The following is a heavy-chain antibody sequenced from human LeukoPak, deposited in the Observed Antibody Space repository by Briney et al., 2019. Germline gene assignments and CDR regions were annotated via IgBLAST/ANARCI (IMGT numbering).Heavy chain of an antibody. CDR1: GGTFSSYA. V-gene: IGHV1-69*04. Sequence: GASVKVSCKASGGTFSSYAISWVRQAPGQGLEWMGRIIPILGLANYAQKFQGRVTITADKSTSTAYMELSSLRSEDTAVYYCASRQAGRIAAAGPGGGPQAGYYYGMDVWGQGTTVTVSS. CDR2: IIPILGLA. J-gene: IGHJ6*02. D-gene: IGHD6-13*01. CDR3: ASRQAGRIAAAGPGGGPQAGYYYGMDV.